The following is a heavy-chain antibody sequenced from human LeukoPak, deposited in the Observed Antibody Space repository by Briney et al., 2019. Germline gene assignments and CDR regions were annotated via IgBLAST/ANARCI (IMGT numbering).Heavy chain of an antibody. Sequence: SSDPLSLTCAVSGGSVSSSTYYWGWIRQPPGKGLEWIGNIYYTGSSYYNPSLKSRVTMSVDTSKNQLSLKMNSVTAADTAVYYCARLSKGRYFDYIFDFWGQGTLLTVSS. CDR3: ARLSKGRYFDYIFDF. D-gene: IGHD3-9*01. V-gene: IGHV4-39*01. CDR1: GGSVSSSTYY. CDR2: IYYTGSS. J-gene: IGHJ4*02.